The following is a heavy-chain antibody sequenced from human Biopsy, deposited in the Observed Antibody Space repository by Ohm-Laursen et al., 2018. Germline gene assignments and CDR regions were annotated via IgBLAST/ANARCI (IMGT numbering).Heavy chain of an antibody. CDR2: INPSGSTT. Sequence: ASVKVSRKASGYSFTSYYMHWVRQAPGQGLEWMGMINPSGSTTSYPQIFQGRVTMARDTSKSTVYMELSSLRSADTAVYFCARNTGWYGDLYYFDYWGQGTLVTVSS. J-gene: IGHJ4*02. CDR3: ARNTGWYGDLYYFDY. V-gene: IGHV1-46*01. D-gene: IGHD6-19*01. CDR1: GYSFTSYY.